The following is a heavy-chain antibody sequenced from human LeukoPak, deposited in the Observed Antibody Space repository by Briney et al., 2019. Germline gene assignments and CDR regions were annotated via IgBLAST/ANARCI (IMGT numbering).Heavy chain of an antibody. V-gene: IGHV5-51*01. J-gene: IGHJ3*01. CDR1: GYSFTSYW. CDR3: ARHTYSSSFFDAFLL. CDR2: IYPGDSDT. Sequence: GAYLQISCQGSGYSFTSYWIGWVRQLPGKGVEWMGIIYPGDSDTRYSPSFQGQVTISADKTISTAYLQWSSLQATDTAMYCGARHTYSSSFFDAFLLWGQGTMVTVSS. D-gene: IGHD6-6*01.